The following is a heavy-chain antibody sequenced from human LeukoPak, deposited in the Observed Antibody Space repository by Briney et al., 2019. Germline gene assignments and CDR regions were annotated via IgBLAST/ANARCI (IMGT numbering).Heavy chain of an antibody. V-gene: IGHV4-4*07. D-gene: IGHD5-18*01. CDR3: ARGGYSYGFDNFDF. CDR1: GGSIRSYY. Sequence: PSETLSLTCTVSGGSIRSYYWSWIRQPAGKGLEWIGRIYTSGSTNYNPSLKSRVTMSVDTSKNLFSLKLSSVTAADTAVYYCARGGYSYGFDNFDFWGQGTLVTVSS. CDR2: IYTSGST. J-gene: IGHJ4*02.